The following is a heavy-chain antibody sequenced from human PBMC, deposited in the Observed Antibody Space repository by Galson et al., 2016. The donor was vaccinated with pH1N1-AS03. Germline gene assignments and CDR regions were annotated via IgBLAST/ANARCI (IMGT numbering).Heavy chain of an antibody. Sequence: ETLSLTCTVPGDSISSTPYYWGWIRQPPGKGLEWIGTIYFRGATYYSPSLKSRVTISIDSSKNLFSLSLSSVTAADTAVYYCARHVGGSYPNNLDSWGQGTLVIVSS. CDR1: GDSISSTPYY. V-gene: IGHV4-39*07. CDR2: IYFRGAT. J-gene: IGHJ4*02. CDR3: ARHVGGSYPNNLDS. D-gene: IGHD1-26*01.